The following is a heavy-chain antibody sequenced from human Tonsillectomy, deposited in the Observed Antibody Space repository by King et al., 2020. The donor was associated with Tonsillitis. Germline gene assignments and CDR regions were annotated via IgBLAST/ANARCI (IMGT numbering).Heavy chain of an antibody. CDR3: ARITSHYDFWRRGWFDP. CDR2: IFSNDEK. J-gene: IGHJ5*02. D-gene: IGHD3-3*01. V-gene: IGHV2-26*01. Sequence: ITLKESGPVLVKPTETLTLTCTVSGFSLSNARMGVSWIRQPPGKALEWLAHIFSNDEKSYSTSLKSRLTISKDTSKSQVVLTMTNMDPVDTATYYCARITSHYDFWRRGWFDPWGQGTLVTVSS. CDR1: GFSLSNARMG.